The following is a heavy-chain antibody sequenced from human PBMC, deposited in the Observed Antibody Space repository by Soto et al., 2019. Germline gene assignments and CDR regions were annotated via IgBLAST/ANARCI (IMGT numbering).Heavy chain of an antibody. Sequence: QVQLVQSGAEVKKPGSSVKVSCKASGGTFSSYTISWVRQAPGQGLEWMGRIIPILGIANYAQKFQGRVTITADKSTGTGYMELRSLRSEDTAVYYCARNGGGDCGGDCYSGYWGQGTLVTVSS. V-gene: IGHV1-69*02. D-gene: IGHD2-21*02. CDR1: GGTFSSYT. J-gene: IGHJ4*02. CDR2: IIPILGIA. CDR3: ARNGGGDCGGDCYSGY.